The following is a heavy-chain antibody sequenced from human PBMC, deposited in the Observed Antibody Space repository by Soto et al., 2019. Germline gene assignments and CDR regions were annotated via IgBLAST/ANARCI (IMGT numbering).Heavy chain of an antibody. V-gene: IGHV3-15*01. CDR1: GFIVRIYA. D-gene: IGHD1-26*01. CDR2: VKSKADGGSG. Sequence: GGSLRLSCAASGFIVRIYAMSWVRQDQGRGLEWVGRVKSKADGGSGDYAAPVKGRFVVSRDDSKDIVYLQMNSLKIEDTGVYYCTTDSRTTLPEIRFDYWGHGTQVTVSS. J-gene: IGHJ4*01. CDR3: TTDSRTTLPEIRFDY.